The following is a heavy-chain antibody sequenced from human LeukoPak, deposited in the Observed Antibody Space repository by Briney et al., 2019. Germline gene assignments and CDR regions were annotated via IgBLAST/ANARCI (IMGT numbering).Heavy chain of an antibody. CDR2: QYYSGSP. CDR3: ARSSGGMYNYYYMDV. J-gene: IGHJ6*03. V-gene: IGHV4-61*01. CDR1: GASLSSGTYY. Sequence: PSETLSLTCSVSGASLSSGTYYWNWIRQPPGKGLEWIAYQYYSGSPIHNPSLRSRVTISVDTSRDQFSLKVTSVTAADTAIYYCARSSGGMYNYYYMDVWGKGTTVTVSS. D-gene: IGHD1-26*01.